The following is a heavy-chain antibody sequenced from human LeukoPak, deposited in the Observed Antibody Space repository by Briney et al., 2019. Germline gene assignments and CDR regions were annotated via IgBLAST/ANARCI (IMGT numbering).Heavy chain of an antibody. V-gene: IGHV4-4*09. CDR3: ARDRMEYSSSWYEYYMDV. D-gene: IGHD6-13*01. CDR1: GDSISSYY. CDR2: IYTSGGT. J-gene: IGHJ6*03. Sequence: PSETLSLTCTVSGDSISSYYWSWIRQPPGKGLEWIGYIYTSGGTNYIPSLKGRVTISIDTSKNQFSLKLSSVTAADTAVYYCARDRMEYSSSWYEYYMDVWGKGTTVTVSS.